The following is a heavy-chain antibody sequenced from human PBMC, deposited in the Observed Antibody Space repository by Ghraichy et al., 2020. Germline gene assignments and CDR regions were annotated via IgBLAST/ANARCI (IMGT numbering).Heavy chain of an antibody. CDR3: ARDCPDYDFWSGCLDY. D-gene: IGHD3-3*01. V-gene: IGHV1-2*02. CDR2: INPNSGGT. J-gene: IGHJ4*02. Sequence: ASVKVSCKASGYTFTGYYMHWVRQAPGQGLEWMGWINPNSGGTNYAQKFQGRVTMTRDTSISTAYMELSRLRSDDTAVYYCARDCPDYDFWSGCLDYWGQGTLVTVSS. CDR1: GYTFTGYY.